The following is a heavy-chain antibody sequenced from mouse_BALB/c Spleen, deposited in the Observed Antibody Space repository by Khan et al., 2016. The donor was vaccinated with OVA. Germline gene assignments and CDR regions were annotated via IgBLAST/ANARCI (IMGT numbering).Heavy chain of an antibody. D-gene: IGHD1-1*02. CDR2: ISYSGNT. V-gene: IGHV3-2*02. CDR3: ARVYGGDFDY. J-gene: IGHJ2*01. CDR1: GYSITSDYA. Sequence: EVQLQESGPGLVKPSQSLSLTCTVTGYSITSDYAWNWIRQFPGNKLEWMGFISYSGNTNYNPSLKSRASITRDTSKNQFFLRLNSVTTEDTATYNCARVYGGDFDYWGQGTTPTVAS.